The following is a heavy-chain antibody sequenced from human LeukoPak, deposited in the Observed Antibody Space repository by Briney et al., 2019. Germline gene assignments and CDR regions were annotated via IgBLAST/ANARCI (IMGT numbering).Heavy chain of an antibody. J-gene: IGHJ4*02. Sequence: GGSLRLSCAASGFTVSSNYMSWVRQAPGKGLEWVSVIYSGGSTYYADSVKGRFTISRHNSKNTLYLQMNSLRAEDTAVYYCARAGSNSGYYQGYFDYWGQGTLVTVSS. D-gene: IGHD3-22*01. CDR3: ARAGSNSGYYQGYFDY. V-gene: IGHV3-53*04. CDR1: GFTVSSNY. CDR2: IYSGGST.